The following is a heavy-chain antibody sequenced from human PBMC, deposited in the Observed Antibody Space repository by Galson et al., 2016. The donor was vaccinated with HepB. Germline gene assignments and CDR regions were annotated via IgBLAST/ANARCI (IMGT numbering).Heavy chain of an antibody. CDR2: SRNKANGFIT. J-gene: IGHJ2*01. Sequence: LRLSCAASGFTLSDSYVDWVRQAPGKGLEWVARSRNKANGFITDYGASVKGRFTLSRDDSQNSVYLQMNSLKTEDTAMYYCARAPGGFDLWGRGTLVTVSS. CDR1: GFTLSDSY. D-gene: IGHD1-14*01. V-gene: IGHV3-72*01. CDR3: ARAPGGFDL.